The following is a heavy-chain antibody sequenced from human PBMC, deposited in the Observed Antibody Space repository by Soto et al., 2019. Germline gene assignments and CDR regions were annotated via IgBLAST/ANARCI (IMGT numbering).Heavy chain of an antibody. CDR1: GFTFSSYE. CDR3: ARGGEKYSSSSEDNWFDP. CDR2: ISSSGSTI. Sequence: GGSLRLSCAASGFTFSSYEMNWVRQAPGKGLEWVSYISSSGSTIYYADPVKGRFTISRDNAKNSLYLQMNSLRAEDTAVYYCARGGEKYSSSSEDNWFDPWGQGTLVTVSS. V-gene: IGHV3-48*03. J-gene: IGHJ5*02. D-gene: IGHD6-6*01.